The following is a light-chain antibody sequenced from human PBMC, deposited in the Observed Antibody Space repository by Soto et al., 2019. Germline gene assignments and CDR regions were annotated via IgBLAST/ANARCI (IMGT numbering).Light chain of an antibody. CDR3: SSYASSSTLV. CDR2: DVS. Sequence: QSALTQPASVSGSPGQSITISCTGTSSDVGGYDYVSWYQQHPGKVPKLMIYDVSSRPSGVSNRFSGSKSGNTASLTISGPQAEDEADYYCSSYASSSTLVFGGGTQLTVL. V-gene: IGLV2-14*01. CDR1: SSDVGGYDY. J-gene: IGLJ2*01.